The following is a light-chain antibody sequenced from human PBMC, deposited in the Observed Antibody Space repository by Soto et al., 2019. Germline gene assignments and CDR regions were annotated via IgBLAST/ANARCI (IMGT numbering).Light chain of an antibody. CDR2: GAS. CDR3: HQYSSAPYT. CDR1: QTIGNIF. Sequence: EIVLTQSPGTLSLSPGETATLSCRASQTIGNIFLFWYQQKPGQAPRLLIYGASSRATGIPDRFRGSGSGTDITLTINRLEPEDFAVSYCHQYSSAPYTFGQGTNLEIK. V-gene: IGKV3-20*01. J-gene: IGKJ2*01.